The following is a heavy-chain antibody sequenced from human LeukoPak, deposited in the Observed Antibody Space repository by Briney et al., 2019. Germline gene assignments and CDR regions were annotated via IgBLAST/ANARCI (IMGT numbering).Heavy chain of an antibody. CDR3: ARHLSGITGYTYGRGIDY. J-gene: IGHJ4*02. CDR1: GFTFSGYP. CDR2: IKKDGSEK. V-gene: IGHV3-7*01. D-gene: IGHD5-18*01. Sequence: GGSLRLSCVVSGFTFSGYPMSWVRQAPGKGLEWVANIKKDGSEKYYVDSVKGRFTISRDNAKTSLYLQMNSLRAEDTAVYYCARHLSGITGYTYGRGIDYWGQGTLVTVSS.